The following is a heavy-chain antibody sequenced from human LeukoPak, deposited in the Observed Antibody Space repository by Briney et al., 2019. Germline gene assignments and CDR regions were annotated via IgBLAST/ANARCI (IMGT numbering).Heavy chain of an antibody. CDR1: GYTFTSYD. J-gene: IGHJ4*02. D-gene: IGHD6-13*01. Sequence: ASVKVSCKASGYTFTSYDINWMRQATGQGLEWMGWTNPNSGNTGYAQKFQGRVTMTRNTSITTAYMELSSLRSEDTAVYYCARGTPYSSSWYDYWGQGTLVTVSS. CDR3: ARGTPYSSSWYDY. CDR2: TNPNSGNT. V-gene: IGHV1-8*01.